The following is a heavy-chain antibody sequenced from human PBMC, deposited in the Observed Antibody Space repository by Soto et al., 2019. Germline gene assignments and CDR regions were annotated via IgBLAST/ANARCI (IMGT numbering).Heavy chain of an antibody. J-gene: IGHJ3*02. V-gene: IGHV4-59*01. D-gene: IGHD2-15*01. CDR3: ARGPLGYCSGGSCIAFDI. CDR1: GGSISSYY. Sequence: PSETLSLTCTVSGGSISSYYWSWIRQPPGKGLEWIGYIYYSGSTNYNPSLKSRVTISVDTSKNQFSLKLSSVTAADTAVYYCARGPLGYCSGGSCIAFDIWGQGTMVTVSS. CDR2: IYYSGST.